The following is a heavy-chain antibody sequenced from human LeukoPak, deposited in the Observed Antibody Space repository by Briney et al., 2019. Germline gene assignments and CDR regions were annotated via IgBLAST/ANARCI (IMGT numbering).Heavy chain of an antibody. CDR3: ARFRTLRLGELSWYYFDY. Sequence: SETLSLTCAVSGGSISSSNWWSWVRAPPGKGLEWIGEIYHGGSTNYNPSLKSRVSISVDKPKNQFSLKLSSVTAADTAVYYCARFRTLRLGELSWYYFDYWGQGTLVTVSS. J-gene: IGHJ4*02. CDR1: GGSISSSNW. D-gene: IGHD3-16*02. CDR2: IYHGGST. V-gene: IGHV4-4*02.